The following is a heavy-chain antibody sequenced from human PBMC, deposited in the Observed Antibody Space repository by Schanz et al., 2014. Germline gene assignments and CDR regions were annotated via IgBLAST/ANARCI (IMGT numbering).Heavy chain of an antibody. CDR3: VRATGTGHPRAGD. CDR1: GFTFTRYG. J-gene: IGHJ4*02. V-gene: IGHV1-18*01. Sequence: QVQLVQSGAEVKKPGASVKVSCKASGFTFTRYGINWVRQAPGQGLEWMGCISTYNGNTNYAQKLQGRGTMTTDTSTSTGYMELRSLRSDDTAVYYCVRATGTGHPRAGDWGQGTLVTVSS. CDR2: ISTYNGNT. D-gene: IGHD7-27*01.